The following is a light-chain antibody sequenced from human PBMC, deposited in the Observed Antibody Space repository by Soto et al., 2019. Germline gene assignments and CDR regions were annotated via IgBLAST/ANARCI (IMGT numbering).Light chain of an antibody. J-gene: IGLJ1*01. CDR2: TTN. CDR1: SGSVSTSYY. CDR3: VLYMGRGIWV. Sequence: QTVVTQEPSFSVSPGGTVTLTCGLSSGSVSTSYYPSWYQQTPGQAPRTLIYTTNIRSSGVPDRFSGSILGNKAALTITGAQADDESDYYCVLYMGRGIWVLGTGTKLTVL. V-gene: IGLV8-61*01.